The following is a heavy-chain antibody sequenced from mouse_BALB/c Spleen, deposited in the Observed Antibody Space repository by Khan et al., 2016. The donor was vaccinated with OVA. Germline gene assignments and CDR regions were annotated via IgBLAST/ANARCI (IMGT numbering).Heavy chain of an antibody. V-gene: IGHV5-9-3*01. CDR3: ARHNFGPFAY. D-gene: IGHD1-3*01. Sequence: EVELVESGGGLVKPGGSLKLSCAASRFTFSSFAMSWVRQTPEKRLEWVATINSDGTYTYYPDSVKGRFTISRDNAKNTLYLQMNSLRSEDTAMYYCARHNFGPFAYWGQGTLVTVSA. CDR1: RFTFSSFA. CDR2: INSDGTYT. J-gene: IGHJ3*01.